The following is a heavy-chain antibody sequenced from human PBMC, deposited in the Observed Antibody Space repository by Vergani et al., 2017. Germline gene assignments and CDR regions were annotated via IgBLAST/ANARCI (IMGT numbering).Heavy chain of an antibody. CDR3: AKSFSHGSGRVVWLSDYYYYAMDV. D-gene: IGHD3-10*01. V-gene: IGHV3-9*01. CDR2: ISWNSGSI. J-gene: IGHJ6*02. CDR1: GFTFDDYA. Sequence: VQLVESGGGVVQPGRSLRLSCAASGFTFDDYAMHWVRQAPGKGLEWVSGISWNSGSIGYADSVKGRFTISRDNAKNSLYLQMNSLRPEDTALYYCAKSFSHGSGRVVWLSDYYYYAMDVWGQGTAVTVSS.